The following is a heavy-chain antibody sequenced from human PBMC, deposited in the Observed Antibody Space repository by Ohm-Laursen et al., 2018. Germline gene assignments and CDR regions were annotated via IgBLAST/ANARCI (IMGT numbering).Heavy chain of an antibody. J-gene: IGHJ5*02. Sequence: SLRLSCAASGFTFRTYSMNWVRQSPGKGLEWLSYIDASGGTIYYADSVKGRFTISRDNAKNSLYLQMNSLRAEDTAVYYCARVSRGTLQSPWGQGTLVTVSS. CDR1: GFTFRTYS. V-gene: IGHV3-48*04. CDR3: ARVSRGTLQSP. D-gene: IGHD5-24*01. CDR2: IDASGGTI.